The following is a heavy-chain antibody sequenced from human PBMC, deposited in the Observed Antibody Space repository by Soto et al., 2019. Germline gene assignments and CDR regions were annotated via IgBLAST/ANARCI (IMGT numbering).Heavy chain of an antibody. CDR1: GFSLNTHGVA. CDR3: VPEMASIRGSRSTLNIKVFEA. V-gene: IGHV2-5*02. J-gene: IGHJ3*01. CDR2: IYWDDSS. D-gene: IGHD6-6*01. Sequence: VSGPTLVNPTQTLTLTCTFSGFSLNTHGVAVGWIRQPPTKAPEWLALIYWDDSSRYNPYLRGRLTITKDTSKNEVVLKMTNMDRGNTATYYCVPEMASIRGSRSTLNIKVFEAWGQG.